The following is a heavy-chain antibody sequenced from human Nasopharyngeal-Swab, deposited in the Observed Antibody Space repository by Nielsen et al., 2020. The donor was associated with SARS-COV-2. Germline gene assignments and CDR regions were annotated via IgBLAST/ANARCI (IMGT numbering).Heavy chain of an antibody. CDR3: AGWFPRYYYYGMDV. Sequence: SETLSLTCTVSGGSISSYYWSWIRQPPGKGLEWIGYIYYSGSTNYNPSLKSRVTISVDTSKNQFSLKLSSVTAADTAVYYCAGWFPRYYYYGMDVWGQGTTVTVSS. CDR1: GGSISSYY. CDR2: IYYSGST. J-gene: IGHJ6*02. V-gene: IGHV4-59*01. D-gene: IGHD3-10*01.